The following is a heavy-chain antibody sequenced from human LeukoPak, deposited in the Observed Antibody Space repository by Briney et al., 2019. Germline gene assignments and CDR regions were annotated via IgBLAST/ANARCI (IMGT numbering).Heavy chain of an antibody. CDR3: ARASSSWYYFDY. CDR1: GFIFSSYS. CDR2: ISTSSGYI. D-gene: IGHD6-13*01. Sequence: PGGSLRLSCAASGFIFSSYSMNWVRQAPGKGLEWVSFISTSSGYIYYADSVKGRFTISRDNAKNSLYLQMNSLRAEDTAVYYCARASSSWYYFDYWGQGTLVTVSS. V-gene: IGHV3-21*01. J-gene: IGHJ4*02.